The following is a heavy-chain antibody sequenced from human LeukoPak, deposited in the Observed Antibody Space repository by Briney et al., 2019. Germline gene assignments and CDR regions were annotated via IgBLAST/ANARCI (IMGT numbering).Heavy chain of an antibody. V-gene: IGHV3-30*04. J-gene: IGHJ4*02. CDR3: AREYDYGDYFDY. D-gene: IGHD4-17*01. CDR1: GFTFSNYA. Sequence: QSGGSLRLSCGVSGFTFSNYAMHWVRQAPGKGLEWVALISYDGSKKYYADSVKGRFTISRDNSKNTLYLQMNSLRAEDTAAYYCAREYDYGDYFDYWGQGTLVTVSS. CDR2: ISYDGSKK.